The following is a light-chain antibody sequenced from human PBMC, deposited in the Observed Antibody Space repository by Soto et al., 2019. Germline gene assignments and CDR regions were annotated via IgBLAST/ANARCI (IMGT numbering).Light chain of an antibody. J-gene: IGLJ3*02. CDR2: RSS. V-gene: IGLV8-61*02. CDR1: SGSVSSSFY. CDR3: VLLV. Sequence: QTVVTPEPSFSVSPGGTVTLPCGLGSGSVSSSFYSSCYQQTPGQSPRTLIYRSSTRSSGVPDCFSGSILGNKAALTITGDQEDGESDYYCVLLVFGGGTKVTVL.